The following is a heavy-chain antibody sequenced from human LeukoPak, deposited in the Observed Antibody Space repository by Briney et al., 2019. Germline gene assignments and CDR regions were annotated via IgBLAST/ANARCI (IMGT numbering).Heavy chain of an antibody. V-gene: IGHV4-4*02. CDR1: GGSISSSNW. J-gene: IGHJ4*02. CDR3: ARDPLETAAAGTSDY. D-gene: IGHD6-13*01. Sequence: PSETLSLTCAVSGGSISSSNWWSWVRQPPGKGLEWIGEIYHGGSTNYNPSLKSRVTISVDKSKNQFSLKLSSVTAADTAVYYCARDPLETAAAGTSDYWGQGTLVTVSS. CDR2: IYHGGST.